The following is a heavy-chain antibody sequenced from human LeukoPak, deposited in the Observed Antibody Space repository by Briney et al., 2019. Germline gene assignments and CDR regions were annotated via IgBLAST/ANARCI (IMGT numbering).Heavy chain of an antibody. J-gene: IGHJ6*03. V-gene: IGHV3-74*01. D-gene: IGHD3-10*02. CDR3: AELGITMIGGV. Sequence: PGGSLTLSCAASGFTFSDYWMHWVRQAPGKGLVWVSRISSDGSRVTYADSVKGRFTISRDNAKNSLYLQMNSLRAEDTAVYYCAELGITMIGGVWGKGTTV. CDR2: ISSDGSRV. CDR1: GFTFSDYW.